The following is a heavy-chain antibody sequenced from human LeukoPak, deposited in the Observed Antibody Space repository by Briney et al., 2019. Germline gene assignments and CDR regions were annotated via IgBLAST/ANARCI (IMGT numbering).Heavy chain of an antibody. CDR1: GATFNNYV. J-gene: IGHJ6*02. V-gene: IGHV1-69*04. D-gene: IGHD3-22*01. CDR3: ARGFGGSSGSSDYYGMDV. Sequence: ASVKVSCKASGATFNNYVITWVRQAPGQGLEWMGMIIPSLDRVNYAQTFQDRVTITADKSTSTAYMELRSLRSEDTAVYYCARGFGGSSGSSDYYGMDVWGQGTTVTVSS. CDR2: IIPSLDRV.